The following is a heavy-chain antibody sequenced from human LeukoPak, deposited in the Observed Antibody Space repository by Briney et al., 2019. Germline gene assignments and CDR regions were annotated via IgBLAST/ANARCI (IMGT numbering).Heavy chain of an antibody. Sequence: GGSLRLSCAASGFTVSSNYMSWVRQAPGKGLEWVSVIYSGGSTYYADSVKGRFTISRDNSKNTLYLQMNSLRAEDTAVYYCAKGRGTVTTSGMDVWGQGTTVTVSS. CDR1: GFTVSSNY. CDR3: AKGRGTVTTSGMDV. D-gene: IGHD4-17*01. V-gene: IGHV3-66*01. J-gene: IGHJ6*02. CDR2: IYSGGST.